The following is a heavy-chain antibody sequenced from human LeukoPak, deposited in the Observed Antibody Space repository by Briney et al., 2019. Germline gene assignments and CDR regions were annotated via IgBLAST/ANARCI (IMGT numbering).Heavy chain of an antibody. J-gene: IGHJ4*02. CDR1: GFTFSSYS. CDR3: ARDRLAQRPRPPLC. V-gene: IGHV3-48*01. Sequence: GGSLRLSCAASGFTFSSYSMNWVRQAPGKGLEWVSYISSSSSTIYYADSVKGRFTISRDNAKNSLYLQMNSLRAEDTAVYYFARDRLAQRPRPPLCWGQGTLVTVSS. D-gene: IGHD2-15*01. CDR2: ISSSSSTI.